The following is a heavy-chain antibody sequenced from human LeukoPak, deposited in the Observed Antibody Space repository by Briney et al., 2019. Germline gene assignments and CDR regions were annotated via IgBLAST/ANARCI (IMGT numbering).Heavy chain of an antibody. CDR1: GFTVRSNY. D-gene: IGHD3-3*01. CDR2: IYSGGST. V-gene: IGHV3-66*02. Sequence: AGGSLRLSCAASGFTVRSNYMSWVRQAPGKGLEWVSVIYSGGSTYYADSVKGRFTISRDNSKNTLYLQMNSLRAEDTAVYYCARDARYYDFWSGYYQYWGQGTLVTVSS. CDR3: ARDARYYDFWSGYYQY. J-gene: IGHJ4*02.